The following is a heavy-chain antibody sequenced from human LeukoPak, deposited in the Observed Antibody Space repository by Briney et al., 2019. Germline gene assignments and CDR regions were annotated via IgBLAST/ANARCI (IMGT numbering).Heavy chain of an antibody. CDR2: ISSSGSTI. Sequence: GGSLRLSCAASGFTFSSYEMNWVRQAPGKGLEWVSYISSSGSTIYYADSVKGRFTISRDNAKNSLYLQMNSLRAEDTAVYYCARGLSGSYSNHPYYYGMDVWGQGTTVTVSS. CDR3: ARGLSGSYSNHPYYYGMDV. D-gene: IGHD1-26*01. J-gene: IGHJ6*02. CDR1: GFTFSSYE. V-gene: IGHV3-48*03.